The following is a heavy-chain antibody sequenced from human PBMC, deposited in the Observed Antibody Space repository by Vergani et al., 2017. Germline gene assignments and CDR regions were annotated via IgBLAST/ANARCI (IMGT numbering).Heavy chain of an antibody. J-gene: IGHJ4*02. Sequence: QVQLVQSGPEVKKPGASVKVSCKASGYTFTSYGISWVRQAPGQGLEWMGWISAYNGNTGYAQKFQGRVTITRKTTISTAYMELSSLRSEDTSVYYCARCFSTSCFNYWSQGSLVTVSS. V-gene: IGHV1-18*01. CDR2: ISAYNGNT. CDR1: GYTFTSYG. D-gene: IGHD2-2*01. CDR3: ARCFSTSCFNY.